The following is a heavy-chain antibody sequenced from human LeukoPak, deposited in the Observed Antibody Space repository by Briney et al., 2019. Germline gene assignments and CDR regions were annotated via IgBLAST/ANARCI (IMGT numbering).Heavy chain of an antibody. V-gene: IGHV4-59*01. CDR1: GGSISSYY. Sequence: SETLSLTCTVSGGSISSYYWSWIRQPPGKGLEWIGYIYYSGSTNYNPSLKSRVTISVDTSKNQFSLKLSSVTAADTAVYYCARDVHRWGRGWFDPWGQGTLVTVSS. J-gene: IGHJ5*02. CDR3: ARDVHRWGRGWFDP. CDR2: IYYSGST. D-gene: IGHD7-27*01.